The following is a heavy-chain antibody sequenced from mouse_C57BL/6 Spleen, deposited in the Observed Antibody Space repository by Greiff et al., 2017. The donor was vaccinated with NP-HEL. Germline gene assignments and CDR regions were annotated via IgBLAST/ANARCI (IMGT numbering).Heavy chain of an antibody. J-gene: IGHJ4*01. Sequence: DVKLVESGGGLVKPGGSLKLSCAASGFTFSDYGMHWVRQAPEKGLEWVAYISSGSSTIYYADTVKGRFTISRDNAKNTLFLQMTSLRSEDTAMYYCARLFITTVVAYYYAMDYWGQGTSVTVSS. V-gene: IGHV5-17*01. CDR2: ISSGSSTI. CDR3: ARLFITTVVAYYYAMDY. D-gene: IGHD1-1*01. CDR1: GFTFSDYG.